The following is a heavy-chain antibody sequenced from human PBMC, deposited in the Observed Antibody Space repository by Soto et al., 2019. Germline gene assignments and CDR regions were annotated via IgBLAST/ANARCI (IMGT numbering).Heavy chain of an antibody. Sequence: GGSLRVSCAASGFTSSSYGMHWVRQAPGKGLEWVAVIWYDGSNKYYADSVKGRFTISRDNSKNTLYLQMNSLRAEDTAVYYCARELVVTATPYGMDVWGQGTTVTVSS. CDR2: IWYDGSNK. CDR1: GFTSSSYG. D-gene: IGHD2-21*02. V-gene: IGHV3-33*01. CDR3: ARELVVTATPYGMDV. J-gene: IGHJ6*02.